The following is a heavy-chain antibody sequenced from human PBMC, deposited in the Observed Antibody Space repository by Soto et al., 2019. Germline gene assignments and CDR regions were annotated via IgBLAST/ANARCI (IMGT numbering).Heavy chain of an antibody. CDR1: GGSISSSSYY. CDR2: IYYSGST. J-gene: IGHJ5*01. D-gene: IGHD3-10*01. CDR3: ARHPHYYGSGGDDC. Sequence: QLQLQESGPGLVKPSETLSLTCTVSGGSISSSSYYWGWIRQPPGKGLEWIGSIYYSGSTYYNPSLKSRVAVSVDTSQNHFAVKLSSGTAVDTAVYYDARHPHYYGSGGDDCWGQGTLVTLSS. V-gene: IGHV4-39*01.